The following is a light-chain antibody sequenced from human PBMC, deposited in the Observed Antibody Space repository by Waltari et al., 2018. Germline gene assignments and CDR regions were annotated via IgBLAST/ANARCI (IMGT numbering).Light chain of an antibody. CDR2: VAS. J-gene: IGKJ1*01. Sequence: EIVMTQSPATLSVSLGERATLSCRASQSVSSNLAWYQQKPGHAPRLLIYVASTRATGIPARFSGSGSGTEFTLTISSLQSEDFAVYYCEQYNNWPPWTFGQGTKVEIK. V-gene: IGKV3D-15*01. CDR3: EQYNNWPPWT. CDR1: QSVSSN.